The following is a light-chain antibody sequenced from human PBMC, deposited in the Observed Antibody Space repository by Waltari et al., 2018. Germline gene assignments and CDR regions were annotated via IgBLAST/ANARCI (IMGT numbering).Light chain of an antibody. V-gene: IGKV1-33*01. J-gene: IGKJ2*01. CDR1: QGFANS. CDR2: RAS. CDR3: QQFHIVLS. Sequence: ITCQASQGFANSLNWYQQKPGKAPKLLISRASNLESGVPSRFSGGGYGTHFSLTISNLQPEDIATYYCQQFHIVLSFGQGTKLEIK.